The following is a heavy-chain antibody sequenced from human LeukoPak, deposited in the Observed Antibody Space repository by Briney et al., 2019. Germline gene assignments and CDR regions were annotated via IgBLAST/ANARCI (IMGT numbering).Heavy chain of an antibody. CDR3: ARLGYTSGW. CDR1: GGSFSDYY. CDR2: INHSGST. Sequence: SETLSLTCAVYGGSFSDYYWSWIRQPPEKGLEWIGEINHSGSTNYNPPLKSRVTISLDTSKNQFSLKVTSVTAADTAVYYCARLGYTSGWWGQGTLVTVSS. V-gene: IGHV4-34*01. D-gene: IGHD6-19*01. J-gene: IGHJ4*02.